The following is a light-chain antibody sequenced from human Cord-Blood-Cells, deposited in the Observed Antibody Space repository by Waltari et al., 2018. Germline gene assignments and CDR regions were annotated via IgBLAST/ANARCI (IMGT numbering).Light chain of an antibody. CDR3: CSYAGSYNWV. Sequence: QSALTQPRSVSGSPGQSVTISCTGTSSDVGGCHYVSWYPPHPGKAPKLMIYDVSKRPSGVPDRFSGSKSGNTASLTISGLQAEDEADYYCCSYAGSYNWVFGGGTKLTVL. CDR1: SSDVGGCHY. V-gene: IGLV2-11*01. J-gene: IGLJ3*02. CDR2: DVS.